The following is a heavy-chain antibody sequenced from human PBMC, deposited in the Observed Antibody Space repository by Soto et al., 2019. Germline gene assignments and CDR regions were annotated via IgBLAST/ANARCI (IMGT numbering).Heavy chain of an antibody. CDR1: GFTFSSYA. J-gene: IGHJ6*02. Sequence: GGSLRLSCAASGFTFSSYAMHWVRQAPGKGLEWVAVISYDGSNKYYADSVKGRFTISRDNSKNTLYLQMNSLRAEDTAVYYRARDTSVYGMDVWGQGTTVTVYS. D-gene: IGHD3-10*01. V-gene: IGHV3-30-3*01. CDR2: ISYDGSNK. CDR3: ARDTSVYGMDV.